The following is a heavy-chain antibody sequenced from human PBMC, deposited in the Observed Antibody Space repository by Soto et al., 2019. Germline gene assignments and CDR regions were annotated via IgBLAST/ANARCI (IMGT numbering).Heavy chain of an antibody. CDR1: GGSISSGDHY. D-gene: IGHD6-13*01. CDR3: ARERAITATGTRQVDY. CDR2: IYYSGNT. V-gene: IGHV4-30-4*01. J-gene: IGHJ4*02. Sequence: QVQLQESGPGLVKPSQTLSLTCTVSGGSISSGDHYWSWVRQPPGQGLEWIGYIYYSGNTYYSPSLTSRLSISVDTSKNHFSLNLSSVTAADTAVYYCARERAITATGTRQVDYWGQGTLVTVSS.